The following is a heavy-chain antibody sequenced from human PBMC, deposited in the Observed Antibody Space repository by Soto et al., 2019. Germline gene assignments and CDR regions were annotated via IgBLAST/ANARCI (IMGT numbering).Heavy chain of an antibody. Sequence: EVQLLESGGGLVQPGGSLRLSCAGSGFTFSTYAVSWVRQAPGKGLEWVSAISGSGAGTYYADSVKRRFTASRDNSRNTMFLQMNRLRAEDTAIYYCAKDSMSVVPAETPVGDYGMDVWGQGTAVTVSS. CDR3: AKDSMSVVPAETPVGDYGMDV. CDR2: ISGSGAGT. V-gene: IGHV3-23*01. D-gene: IGHD2-2*01. J-gene: IGHJ6*02. CDR1: GFTFSTYA.